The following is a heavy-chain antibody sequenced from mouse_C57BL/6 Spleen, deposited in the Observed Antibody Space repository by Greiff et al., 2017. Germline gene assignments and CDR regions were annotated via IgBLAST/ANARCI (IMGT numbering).Heavy chain of an antibody. CDR1: GFTFSDYY. D-gene: IGHD2-1*01. Sequence: EVKLMESEGGLVQPGSSMKLSCTASGFTFSDYYMAWVRQVPEKGLEWVANINYDGSSTYYLDSFKSRFIISRDNAKNILYLQMSSLKSEDTATYYCARGGIYYGNFYAMDYWGQGTSVTVSS. CDR3: ARGGIYYGNFYAMDY. V-gene: IGHV5-16*01. J-gene: IGHJ4*01. CDR2: INYDGSST.